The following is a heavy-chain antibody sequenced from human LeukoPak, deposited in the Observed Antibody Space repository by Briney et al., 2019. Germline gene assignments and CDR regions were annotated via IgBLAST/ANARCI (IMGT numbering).Heavy chain of an antibody. CDR1: GFTFSNYW. J-gene: IGHJ4*02. Sequence: GGSLRLSCAASGFTFSNYWMSGVRRAPGKGLGWVANIKQDGSETYYVDSVRGRFTISRDNAKNSLYLQMNSLRAEDTAVYYCARDFWGAYRVDYFDYWGQGTLVTVSS. CDR2: IKQDGSET. D-gene: IGHD3-3*01. V-gene: IGHV3-7*01. CDR3: ARDFWGAYRVDYFDY.